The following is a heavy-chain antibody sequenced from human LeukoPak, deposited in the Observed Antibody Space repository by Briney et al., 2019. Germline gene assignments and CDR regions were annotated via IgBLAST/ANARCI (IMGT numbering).Heavy chain of an antibody. Sequence: SGGSLRLSCAASGFTFSYYAMYWVRQAPGKGLEWVAVISYDGNNKYYADSVKGRFTISRDNSKNTLYLQMNSLRAEDTALYYCARAQIYDIVATRFDYWGQGMLVTVSS. J-gene: IGHJ4*02. V-gene: IGHV3-30*04. CDR3: ARAQIYDIVATRFDY. CDR1: GFTFSYYA. CDR2: ISYDGNNK. D-gene: IGHD3-9*01.